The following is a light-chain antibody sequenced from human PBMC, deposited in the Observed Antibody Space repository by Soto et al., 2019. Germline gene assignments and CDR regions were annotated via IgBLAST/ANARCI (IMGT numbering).Light chain of an antibody. CDR3: QQRDSWPLT. CDR1: QSVSSD. Sequence: EIVLTQSPATLSLSPGERATLSCRASQSVSSDLAWYQQKPAQAPRLLIYDVSDRATGVPARFSGSGSGTDFTITISSLEPEDFAVYCCQQRDSWPLTFGGGTKVEIK. CDR2: DVS. V-gene: IGKV3-11*01. J-gene: IGKJ4*01.